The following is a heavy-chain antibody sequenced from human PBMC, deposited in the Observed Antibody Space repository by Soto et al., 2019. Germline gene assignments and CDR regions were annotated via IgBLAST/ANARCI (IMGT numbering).Heavy chain of an antibody. J-gene: IGHJ4*02. CDR1: GFTFSSYW. CDR2: INSDGSST. CDR3: ARGVTSQNTRYQFDY. V-gene: IGHV3-74*01. Sequence: GGSLRLSCAASGFTFSSYWMHWVRQAPGKGLVWVSRINSDGSSTNYADSVKGRFTISRDNAKNPLYLQMNSLRAKDTAVYYCARGVTSQNTRYQFDYWGQGTLVTVSS. D-gene: IGHD2-2*01.